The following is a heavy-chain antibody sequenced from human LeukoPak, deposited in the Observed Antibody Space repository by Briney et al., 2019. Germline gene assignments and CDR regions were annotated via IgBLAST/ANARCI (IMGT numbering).Heavy chain of an antibody. V-gene: IGHV3-7*01. D-gene: IGHD6-13*01. CDR1: GFTLSNYW. J-gene: IGHJ4*02. CDR3: ASGRQLGY. CDR2: IKEDGSEK. Sequence: GGSLRLSCAASGFTLSNYWMSWGRQAPGKGLEWVAKIKEDGSEKYYVDSVKGRFTISRDNARNSLYLQMNSLRAEDTAVYYCASGRQLGYWGQGTLVTVSS.